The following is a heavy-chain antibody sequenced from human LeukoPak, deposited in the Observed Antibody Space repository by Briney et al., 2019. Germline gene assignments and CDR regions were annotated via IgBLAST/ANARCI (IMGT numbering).Heavy chain of an antibody. CDR1: GFTFSSYS. Sequence: GGSLRLSCAASGFTFSSYSMNWVRQAPGKGLEWVSYISSSSSTIYYADSVKGRFTLSRDNAKNSLYLQMNSLRDEDTAVYYCARDSTSDYGDFMAFDIWGQGTMVTVSS. D-gene: IGHD4-17*01. J-gene: IGHJ3*02. V-gene: IGHV3-48*02. CDR3: ARDSTSDYGDFMAFDI. CDR2: ISSSSSTI.